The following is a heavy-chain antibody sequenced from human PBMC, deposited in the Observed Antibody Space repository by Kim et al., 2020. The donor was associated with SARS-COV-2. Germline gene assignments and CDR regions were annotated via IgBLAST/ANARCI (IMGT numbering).Heavy chain of an antibody. CDR3: ARDMGKEGWLQPDY. Sequence: GGSLRLSCAASGFTFSSYGMHWVRQAPGKGLEWVAVISYDGSNKYYADSVKGRFTISRDNSKNTLYLQMNSLRAEDTAVYYCARDMGKEGWLQPDYWGQGTLVTVSS. J-gene: IGHJ4*02. D-gene: IGHD5-12*01. CDR1: GFTFSSYG. V-gene: IGHV3-33*05. CDR2: ISYDGSNK.